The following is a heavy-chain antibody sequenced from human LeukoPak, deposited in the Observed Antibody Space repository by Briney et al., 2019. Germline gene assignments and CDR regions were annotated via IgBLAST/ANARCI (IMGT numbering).Heavy chain of an antibody. J-gene: IGHJ4*02. CDR3: ARGFVVVTAIPFDY. V-gene: IGHV4-39*07. Sequence: SETLSLTCTVSGDSISSSSYYWGWIRQPPGKGLEWIGTIYYSGSTYYNPSLKSRVTISVDTSKNQFSLKLSSVTAADTAVYYCARGFVVVTAIPFDYWGQGTLVTVSS. CDR2: IYYSGST. CDR1: GDSISSSSYY. D-gene: IGHD2-21*02.